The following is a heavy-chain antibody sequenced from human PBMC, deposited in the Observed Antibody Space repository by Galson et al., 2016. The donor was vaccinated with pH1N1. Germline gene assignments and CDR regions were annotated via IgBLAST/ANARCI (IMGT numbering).Heavy chain of an antibody. Sequence: TLSLTCAVSGDSFRTTSHHWSWIRQPAGKGPEWIGNVYISGNTNYNPSLRSRITISIDTSKKRISLRLNSVTAADTAVYYCAGPGDYFDYWGQGILVTASS. CDR1: GDSFRTTSHH. CDR2: VYISGNT. D-gene: IGHD7-27*01. CDR3: AGPGDYFDY. J-gene: IGHJ4*02. V-gene: IGHV4-61*09.